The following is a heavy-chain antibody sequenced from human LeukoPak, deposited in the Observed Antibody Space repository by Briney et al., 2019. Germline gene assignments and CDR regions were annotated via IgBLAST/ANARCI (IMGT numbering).Heavy chain of an antibody. CDR3: ARTTEGYAGGPGYSYYYYMDV. Sequence: SETLSLTCNVSGGSISSYYWGWIRQPPGKGLEWIGYIYYRGSTDYNPSLKSRVTISLGTSKNQVSLKLRSVTAADTAVYYCARTTEGYAGGPGYSYYYYMDVWGKGTTVTISS. V-gene: IGHV4-59*01. D-gene: IGHD5-12*01. CDR1: GGSISSYY. J-gene: IGHJ6*03. CDR2: IYYRGST.